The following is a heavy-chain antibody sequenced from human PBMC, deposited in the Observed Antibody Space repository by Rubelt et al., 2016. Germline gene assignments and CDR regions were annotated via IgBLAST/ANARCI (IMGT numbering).Heavy chain of an antibody. CDR3: ARRGTDCSSSSCYNWFDP. J-gene: IGHJ5*02. Sequence: QVQLQESGPGLVKASETLSLTCTLSGGSISGYYWNWIRQPPGKGLEWIGYISYSGSTNYTPSLKSRVTISVDTSKNQFSLKVGSVTAVDTAVYYCARRGTDCSSSSCYNWFDPWGQGTLVTVSS. D-gene: IGHD2-2*01. V-gene: IGHV4-59*01. CDR2: ISYSGST. CDR1: GGSISGYY.